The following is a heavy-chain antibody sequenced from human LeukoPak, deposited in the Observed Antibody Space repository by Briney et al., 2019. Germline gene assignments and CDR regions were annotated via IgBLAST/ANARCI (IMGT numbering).Heavy chain of an antibody. CDR3: ARLSGDSTTWYRWFDS. D-gene: IGHD2-2*01. V-gene: IGHV4-4*09. Sequence: SETLSLTCTVSGDSMSSSYWNWIRQPPGKGLEWIGHIYTSGSTDYNPSLNYNPSLKGRVTISLDTSKNQSSPKLSSVTAADTAVYYCARLSGDSTTWYRWFDSWGQGSLVTVSS. CDR2: IYTSGSTDYNPSL. J-gene: IGHJ5*01. CDR1: GDSMSSSY.